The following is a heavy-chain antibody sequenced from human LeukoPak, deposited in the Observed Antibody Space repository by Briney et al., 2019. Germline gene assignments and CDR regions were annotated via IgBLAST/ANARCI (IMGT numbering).Heavy chain of an antibody. CDR3: ARAKDIVVVVAAPDY. V-gene: IGHV3-33*01. Sequence: GGSLRLSCAASGFTFSSYGMHWVRQAPGKGLEWVAVIWYDGSNKYYADSVKGRFTISRDNSKNTLYLQMNSLRAEDTAVYYCARAKDIVVVVAAPDYWGQGTLVTVSS. CDR1: GFTFSSYG. D-gene: IGHD2-15*01. J-gene: IGHJ4*02. CDR2: IWYDGSNK.